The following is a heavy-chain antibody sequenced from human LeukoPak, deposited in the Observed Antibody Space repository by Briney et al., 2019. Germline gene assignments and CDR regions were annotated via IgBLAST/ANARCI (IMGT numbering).Heavy chain of an antibody. D-gene: IGHD5-18*01. Sequence: PSETLSLTCTVSGGSISSYYWSWIRQPPGKGLEWIGYIYYSGSTNYNPSLKSRVTISVDTSKNQFSLKLSSVTAADTAVYYCARGLPDTAPFDYWGQGTLVTVSS. CDR1: GGSISSYY. J-gene: IGHJ4*02. CDR3: ARGLPDTAPFDY. V-gene: IGHV4-59*01. CDR2: IYYSGST.